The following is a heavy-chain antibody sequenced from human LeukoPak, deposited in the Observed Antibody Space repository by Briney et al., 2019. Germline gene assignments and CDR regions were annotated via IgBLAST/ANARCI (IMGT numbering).Heavy chain of an antibody. D-gene: IGHD1-20*01. V-gene: IGHV3-74*01. Sequence: GGSLRLSCAASGFTFSSYWMHWVRQAPGKGLVWVSHINSDGSSTNYADSVKGRFTLSRDNAKNTLYLQMSSLRAEDTAVYYCARDGTKWNEFDYWGQGTLVTVSS. CDR1: GFTFSSYW. CDR3: ARDGTKWNEFDY. CDR2: INSDGSST. J-gene: IGHJ4*02.